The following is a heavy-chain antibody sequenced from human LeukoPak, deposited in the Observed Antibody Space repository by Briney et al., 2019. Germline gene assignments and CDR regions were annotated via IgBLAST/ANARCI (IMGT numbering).Heavy chain of an antibody. J-gene: IGHJ6*03. V-gene: IGHV3-66*02. D-gene: IGHD2-2*01. CDR2: IYSGGST. CDR1: GFTVSSNY. CDR3: ARETSVVVPAATAGSYYYYMDV. Sequence: WGSLRLSSAASGFTVSSNYMSWVRQAPGKGLEWVSVIYSGGSTYYADSVKGRFTISRDNSKNTLYLQMNSLRAEDTAVYYCARETSVVVPAATAGSYYYYMDVWGKGTTVTVSS.